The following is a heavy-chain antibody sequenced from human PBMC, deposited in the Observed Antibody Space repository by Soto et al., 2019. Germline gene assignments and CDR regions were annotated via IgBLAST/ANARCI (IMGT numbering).Heavy chain of an antibody. V-gene: IGHV4-4*02. CDR3: ARVYSGSYSDS. CDR2: IFHSGST. Sequence: SETLCLTCAVSGGSISSNNWWSWVRQPPGKGLEWIGEIFHSGSTHYSPSLKSRVTISVDKSKKYFSLNLTSVTAADTAVYYCARVYSGSYSDSWGQGTLVTVSS. CDR1: GGSISSNNW. D-gene: IGHD1-26*01. J-gene: IGHJ4*02.